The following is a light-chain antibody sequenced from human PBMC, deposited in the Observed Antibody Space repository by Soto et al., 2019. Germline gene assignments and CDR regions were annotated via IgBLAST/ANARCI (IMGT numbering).Light chain of an antibody. Sequence: DIPMTQSPSTLSASVGDRVTITCRASQSISTWLAWYQQKPGKAPKLLIYDAATLESGVPSRFSGSGYGTEFTLTISSLQPDDCSTYDCQQSNSYSLITFGGGTKV. CDR1: QSISTW. J-gene: IGKJ4*01. CDR3: QQSNSYSLIT. CDR2: DAA. V-gene: IGKV1-5*01.